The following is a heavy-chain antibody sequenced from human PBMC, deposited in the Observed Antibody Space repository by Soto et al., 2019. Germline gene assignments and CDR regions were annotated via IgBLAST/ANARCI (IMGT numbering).Heavy chain of an antibody. D-gene: IGHD2-15*01. Sequence: KESGPTLVKPTQTLTLTCTFSGFSLSTGGVGVGWIRQPPGKALEWLALIYWDDDKRYNPSLQSRLTITKDAYNQVVLSMTNMDPVETATYYCAHRNVEVVEGSTHTFDYWGQGSLVTVSS. J-gene: IGHJ4*02. V-gene: IGHV2-5*02. CDR3: AHRNVEVVEGSTHTFDY. CDR1: GFSLSTGGVG. CDR2: IYWDDDK.